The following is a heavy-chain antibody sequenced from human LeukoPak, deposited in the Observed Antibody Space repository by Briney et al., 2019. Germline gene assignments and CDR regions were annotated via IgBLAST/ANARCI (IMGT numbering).Heavy chain of an antibody. CDR3: AKTYYYDSSGYSHYLAYDY. J-gene: IGHJ4*02. V-gene: IGHV3-23*01. CDR1: AFTFSSSA. D-gene: IGHD3-22*01. CDR2: ISGSGDST. Sequence: GGSLRLSCAASAFTFSSSAMNWVRQAPGKGLEWVSAISGSGDSTYYADSVTGRFTISRDNSKNTLYLQLNSLRAEDTATYYCAKTYYYDSSGYSHYLAYDYWGQGTLVTVSS.